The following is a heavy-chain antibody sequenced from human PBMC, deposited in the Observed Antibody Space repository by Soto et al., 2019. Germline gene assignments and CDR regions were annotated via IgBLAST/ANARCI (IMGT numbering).Heavy chain of an antibody. Sequence: VKVSCKASGYTFTSYYMHWVRQAPGQGLEWMGIINPSGGSTSYAQKFQGRVTMTRDTSTSTAYMELSSLRSEDTAVYYCASMGPVVAASYHYYYGMDVWGQGTTVTVSS. CDR3: ASMGPVVAASYHYYYGMDV. CDR1: GYTFTSYY. V-gene: IGHV1-46*01. D-gene: IGHD2-15*01. J-gene: IGHJ6*02. CDR2: INPSGGST.